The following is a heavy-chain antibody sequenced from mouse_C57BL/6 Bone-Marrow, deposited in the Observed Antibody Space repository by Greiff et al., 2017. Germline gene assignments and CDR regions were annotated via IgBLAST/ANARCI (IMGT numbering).Heavy chain of an antibody. Sequence: QVQLQQSGPELVKPGASVKISCKASGYSFTSYYIHWVKQRPGQGLEWIGWIYPGSGNTKYNEKFKGKATLTADTSSSTAYMQLSSLTSEYSAVYYCLDGTWFAYWGQGTLVTVSA. CDR3: LDGTWFAY. CDR2: IYPGSGNT. J-gene: IGHJ3*01. CDR1: GYSFTSYY. V-gene: IGHV1-66*01. D-gene: IGHD2-1*01.